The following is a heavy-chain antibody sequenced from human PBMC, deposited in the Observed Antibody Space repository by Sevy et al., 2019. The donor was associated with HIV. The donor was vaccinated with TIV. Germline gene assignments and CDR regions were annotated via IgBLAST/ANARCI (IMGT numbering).Heavy chain of an antibody. V-gene: IGHV3-23*01. CDR2: LSGSGAHT. Sequence: GGSLRLSCEASGFTFSDYWMTWVRQSPGKGLEWVSSLSGSGAHTYYIDSVKGRFTISRDNFKNILYLQMNSLRVEDTAVYFCSRTGELFDFWSQGALVTVSS. CDR1: GFTFSDYW. D-gene: IGHD1-7*01. CDR3: SRTGELFDF. J-gene: IGHJ4*02.